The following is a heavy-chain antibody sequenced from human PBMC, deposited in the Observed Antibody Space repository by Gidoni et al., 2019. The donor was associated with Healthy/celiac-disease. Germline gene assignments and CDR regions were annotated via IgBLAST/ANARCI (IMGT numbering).Heavy chain of an antibody. V-gene: IGHV3-43D*04. CDR1: GFTFDDDA. Sequence: EVQLVESGGVVVQPGGSLRLSCAASGFTFDDDAMHWVRQAPGKGLEWVSLISWDGGSTYYADSVKGLFTISSDNSKNSLYLQMNSLRAEDTALYYCAKGGYCSGGSCRSSYYGMDVWGQGTTVTVSS. J-gene: IGHJ6*02. CDR2: ISWDGGST. CDR3: AKGGYCSGGSCRSSYYGMDV. D-gene: IGHD2-15*01.